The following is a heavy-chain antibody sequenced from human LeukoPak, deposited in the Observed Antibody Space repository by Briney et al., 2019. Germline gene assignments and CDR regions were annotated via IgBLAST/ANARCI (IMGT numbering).Heavy chain of an antibody. CDR2: IKLDGSEK. J-gene: IGHJ4*02. V-gene: IGHV3-7*03. Sequence: GGSLRLSCVASGFTFGKYWMSWVRQAPGKGLEWVANIKLDGSEKNYVDSVKGRFTISRDNTKNSLYLQMNSLRVEDTAVFYCARDQYDTWSRRGNFDSWGQGTLVIVPS. D-gene: IGHD3-3*01. CDR1: GFTFGKYW. CDR3: ARDQYDTWSRRGNFDS.